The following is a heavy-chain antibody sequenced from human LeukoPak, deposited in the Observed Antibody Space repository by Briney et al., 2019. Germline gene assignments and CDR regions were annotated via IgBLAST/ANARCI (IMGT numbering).Heavy chain of an antibody. D-gene: IGHD3-22*01. J-gene: IGHJ5*02. Sequence: PSETLSLTCTVSGGSISSGGYYWSWIRQHPGKGLEWIGYVYYRGSTYYNPSLKSRITISVDTSKNQFSLNLNSVTAADTAVYYCVRVRGYSSGYPNWFDPWGQGTLVTVSS. CDR2: VYYRGST. V-gene: IGHV4-31*03. CDR3: VRVRGYSSGYPNWFDP. CDR1: GGSISSGGYY.